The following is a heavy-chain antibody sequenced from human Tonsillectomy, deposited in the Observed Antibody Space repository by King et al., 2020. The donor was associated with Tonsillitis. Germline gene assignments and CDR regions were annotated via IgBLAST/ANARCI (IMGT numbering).Heavy chain of an antibody. CDR2: IYYSGST. CDR1: SGSISSYY. D-gene: IGHD3-22*01. J-gene: IGHJ4*02. V-gene: IGHV4-59*08. Sequence: QLQESGPGLVKPSETLSLTCTVSSGSISSYYWSWIRQPPGKGLEWIGYIYYSGSTNYNPSLESRVTISVDTSKNLFSLSLTSVTAADTAVYYCARMNRSGYYHYWGQGTLVTVSS. CDR3: ARMNRSGYYHY.